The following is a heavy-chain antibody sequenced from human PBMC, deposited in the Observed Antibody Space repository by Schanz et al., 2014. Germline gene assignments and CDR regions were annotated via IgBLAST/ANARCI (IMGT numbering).Heavy chain of an antibody. D-gene: IGHD3-16*01. CDR1: GYTLTGFG. CDR3: ATIGVNDYWRFGLDL. J-gene: IGHJ6*02. CDR2: IIPIVDIT. V-gene: IGHV1-18*01. Sequence: QVQLVQSGAEVKKPGASVKVSCKASGYTLTGFGVSWVRQAPGQGREWMGWIIPIVDITNYAQKFLGRVTITADKSTSTAYMELKSLRSADTAVYYCATIGVNDYWRFGLDLWGQGTTVTVSS.